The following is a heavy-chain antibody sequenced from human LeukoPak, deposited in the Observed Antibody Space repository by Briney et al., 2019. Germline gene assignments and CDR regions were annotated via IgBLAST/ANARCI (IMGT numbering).Heavy chain of an antibody. J-gene: IGHJ6*04. D-gene: IGHD3-10*01. V-gene: IGHV3-23*01. CDR2: ISDSGRST. CDR1: GFTFSSYA. CDR3: AKFLGSGGWDSAMDV. Sequence: GGSLRLSCAASGFTFSSYAMAWVRQARGRGLEWFSVISDSGRSTKYADSVKGRFIISRDTSKTTLFLQMNSLRAEDTAVYYCAKFLGSGGWDSAMDVWGKGTTVTVSS.